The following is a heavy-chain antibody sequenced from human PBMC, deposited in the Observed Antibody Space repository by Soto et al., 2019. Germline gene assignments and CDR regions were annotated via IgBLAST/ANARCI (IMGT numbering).Heavy chain of an antibody. D-gene: IGHD3-3*01. V-gene: IGHV3-30*04. CDR2: ISYDEIDK. J-gene: IGHJ6*02. CDR3: ARDETYYDFWSGYRGYYYYGMDV. Sequence: GGSLRLSCAASGFTFSNYTMHWVRQAPGKGLEWVALISYDEIDKYFADAVKGRFTISRDNSKNTLYLQMDSLRAEDTAVYYCARDETYYDFWSGYRGYYYYGMDVWGQGTTVTVSS. CDR1: GFTFSNYT.